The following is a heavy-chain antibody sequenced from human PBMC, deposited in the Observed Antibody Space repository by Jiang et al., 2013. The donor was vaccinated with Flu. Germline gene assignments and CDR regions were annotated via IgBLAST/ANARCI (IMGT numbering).Heavy chain of an antibody. CDR3: ARALPGPAALDY. CDR1: GFTFSSYG. V-gene: IGHV3-33*05. CDR2: ISYDGSNK. D-gene: IGHD2-2*01. Sequence: QLVESGGGVVQPGRSLRLSCAASGFTFSSYGMHWVRQAPGKGLEWVAVISYDGSNKYYADSVKGRFTISRDNSKNTLYLQMNSLRAEDTAVYYCARALPGPAALDYWGQGTLVTVSS. J-gene: IGHJ4*02.